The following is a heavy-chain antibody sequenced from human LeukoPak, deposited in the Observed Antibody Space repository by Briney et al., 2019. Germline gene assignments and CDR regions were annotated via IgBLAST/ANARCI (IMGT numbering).Heavy chain of an antibody. Sequence: PSETLSLTCAVYGGSFSGYHWSWIRQPPGKGLEWIGEINHSGSTNYNPSLKSRVTISVDTSKIQCSLKLSSVTAADTDVYYCARGPGYLLTRWGQGTLVTVSS. V-gene: IGHV4-34*01. CDR2: INHSGST. CDR3: ARGPGYLLTR. CDR1: GGSFSGYH. J-gene: IGHJ4*02. D-gene: IGHD3-16*02.